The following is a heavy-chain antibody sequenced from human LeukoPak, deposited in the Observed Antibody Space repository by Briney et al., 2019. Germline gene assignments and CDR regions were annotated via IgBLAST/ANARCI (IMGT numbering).Heavy chain of an antibody. Sequence: GGSLRLSCAASGFIFSESWMNWVRQAPGKGLEWVGRFKRKTDGGTTDYPAPVKGRFTISRDDSKKTLYLQMNSLKTEDTAVYYCTTRVVTTNDYWGQGTLVTVSS. V-gene: IGHV3-15*01. D-gene: IGHD2-21*02. CDR3: TTRVVTTNDY. J-gene: IGHJ4*02. CDR2: FKRKTDGGTT. CDR1: GFIFSESW.